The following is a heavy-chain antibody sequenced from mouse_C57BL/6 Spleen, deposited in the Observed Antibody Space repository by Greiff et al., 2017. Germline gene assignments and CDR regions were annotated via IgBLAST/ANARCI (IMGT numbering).Heavy chain of an antibody. Sequence: EVHLVESGPGMVKPSQSLSLTCTVTGYSITSGYDWHWIRHFPGNKLEWMGYISYSGSTNSNPSLKSRIAITHDTSKNHFFLKLNSVTTADTATYYCARSSYGTPYYFDYWGQGTTLTVSS. CDR1: GYSITSGYD. CDR2: ISYSGST. CDR3: ARSSYGTPYYFDY. V-gene: IGHV3-1*01. D-gene: IGHD1-1*01. J-gene: IGHJ2*01.